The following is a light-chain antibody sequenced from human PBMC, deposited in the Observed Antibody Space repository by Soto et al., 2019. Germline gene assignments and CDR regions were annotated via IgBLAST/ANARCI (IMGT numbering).Light chain of an antibody. CDR3: QEYKTGPGYN. V-gene: IGKV1-5*03. Sequence: DIQMTQSPSTLSASVGDRVTITCRASQSFGRWLAWYQQKPGKAPELLIYKTSTLERGVPSRFSGSGSGTAFTLTISSLQPDDFATYYCQEYKTGPGYNFGQGTRLEIK. CDR2: KTS. J-gene: IGKJ2*01. CDR1: QSFGRW.